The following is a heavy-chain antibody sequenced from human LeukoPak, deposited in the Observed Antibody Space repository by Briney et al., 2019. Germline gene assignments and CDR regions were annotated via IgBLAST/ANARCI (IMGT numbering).Heavy chain of an antibody. D-gene: IGHD2-2*01. Sequence: GGSLRLSCAASGFTFSSYAMSWVRQAPGKGLEWVSAISGSGRSTYYPASVNGRFTISRDNSKNTLYLQMNSLRAEDTAVYYCAKDRAVGVVPAPYYFDYWGQGTLVTVSS. CDR1: GFTFSSYA. CDR3: AKDRAVGVVPAPYYFDY. V-gene: IGHV3-23*01. CDR2: ISGSGRST. J-gene: IGHJ4*02.